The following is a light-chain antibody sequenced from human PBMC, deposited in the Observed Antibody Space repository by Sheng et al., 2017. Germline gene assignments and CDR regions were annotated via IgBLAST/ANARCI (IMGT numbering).Light chain of an antibody. Sequence: ETVMTQSPGTLSVSPGERATLSCRASESVGTNLAWYQQKPGQAPRLLIYGASIRATGFPGRFSGSGSETEFTLTISSLQSEDFAVFYCQQYGISPITFGQGTRLEIK. CDR2: GAS. J-gene: IGKJ5*01. CDR3: QQYGISPIT. V-gene: IGKV3-15*01. CDR1: ESVGTN.